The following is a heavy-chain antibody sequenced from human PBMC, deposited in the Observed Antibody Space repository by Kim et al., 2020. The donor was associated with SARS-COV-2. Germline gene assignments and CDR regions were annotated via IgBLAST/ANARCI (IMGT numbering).Heavy chain of an antibody. V-gene: IGHV3-33*01. J-gene: IGHJ4*02. CDR3: ARASFLDAAMVPDY. Sequence: ADSVKGRFTISRDISKNTLYLQMNSLRVDDTAIYYCARASFLDAAMVPDYWGRGTLVIVSS. D-gene: IGHD5-18*01.